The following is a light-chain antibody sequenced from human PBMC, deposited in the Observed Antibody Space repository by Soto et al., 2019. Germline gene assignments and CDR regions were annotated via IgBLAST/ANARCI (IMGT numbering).Light chain of an antibody. CDR2: DAS. CDR3: QQRSNWPLT. V-gene: IGKV3-11*01. J-gene: IGKJ3*01. CDR1: QSVSSY. Sequence: ERVLTQSPATLSLSPGERATLACRARQSVSSYLAWYQQKPGQAPRLLIYDASNSATGIPARFSGSGSGTDFTLTISSLEPEDFAVYYCQQRSNWPLTFGPGTKVDIK.